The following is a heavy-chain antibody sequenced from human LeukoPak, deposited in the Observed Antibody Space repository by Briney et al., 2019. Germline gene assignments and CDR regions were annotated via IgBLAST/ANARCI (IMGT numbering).Heavy chain of an antibody. Sequence: PSETLSLTCTVSGGSLTGYYWSWIRQPPGKGLEWIAYVYYTGRTLYNPSLESRVTISVDTSKTQISLKLTSVTAADTAVYYCARGRYSYGEQIGIDYWGQGTLVTVSS. D-gene: IGHD5-18*01. J-gene: IGHJ4*02. V-gene: IGHV4-59*08. CDR2: VYYTGRT. CDR1: GGSLTGYY. CDR3: ARGRYSYGEQIGIDY.